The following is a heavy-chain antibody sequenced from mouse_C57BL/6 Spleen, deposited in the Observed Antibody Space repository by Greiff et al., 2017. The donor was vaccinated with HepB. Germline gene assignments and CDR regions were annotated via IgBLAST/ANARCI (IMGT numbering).Heavy chain of an antibody. J-gene: IGHJ1*03. D-gene: IGHD2-3*01. V-gene: IGHV1-53*01. CDR2: INPSNGGT. CDR3: ATWGWLRDWYFDV. CDR1: GYTFTSYW. Sequence: VQLQQSGAELAKPGASVKLSCKASGYTFTSYWMHWVKQRPGQGLEWIGNINPSNGGTNYNEKFKSKATLTVDKSSSTGYMQLSSLTSEDSAVYYCATWGWLRDWYFDVWGTGTTVTVSS.